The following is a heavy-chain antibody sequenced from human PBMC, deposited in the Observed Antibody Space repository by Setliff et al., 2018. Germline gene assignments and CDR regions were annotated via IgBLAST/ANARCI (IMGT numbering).Heavy chain of an antibody. J-gene: IGHJ3*01. D-gene: IGHD6-13*01. V-gene: IGHV5-51*01. CDR2: IYAGDSDT. CDR3: ARLGSSSWYHDVFDF. Sequence: GESLKISCKGSGYTFSNYWVGWVRQMPGKGLEWMGVIYAGDSDTRYSPSFQGQVTFSADKSISTAYLQWSTLKASDTAMYYCARLGSSSWYHDVFDFWGPGTMVTVSS. CDR1: GYTFSNYW.